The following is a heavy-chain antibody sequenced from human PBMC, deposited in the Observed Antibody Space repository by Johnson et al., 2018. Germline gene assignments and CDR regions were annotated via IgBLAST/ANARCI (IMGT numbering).Heavy chain of an antibody. CDR1: GFTFSYYG. CDR2: ISSDASNK. D-gene: IGHD6-25*01. J-gene: IGHJ4*02. V-gene: IGHV3-30*18. CDR3: ANDGRAAEFDN. Sequence: QVQLVESGGGVVQPGRSLKLSCAASGFTFSYYGMHWVRQAPGKGLEWVAVISSDASNKHYADSVKGRFIISRDNSQNTLYLQMFSLRADDTAVYFCANDGRAAEFDNWGQGTLVTVSS.